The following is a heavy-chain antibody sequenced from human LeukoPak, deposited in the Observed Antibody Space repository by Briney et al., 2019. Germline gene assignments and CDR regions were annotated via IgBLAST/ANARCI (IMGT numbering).Heavy chain of an antibody. D-gene: IGHD3-10*01. CDR1: GGSISSGIYY. CDR3: ARLGLLWFGEFHGMDV. J-gene: IGHJ6*02. CDR2: ISYSGST. V-gene: IGHV4-39*07. Sequence: SETLSLTCTVSGGSISSGIYYWGWIRQPPGKGLEWIGSISYSGSTYYNPSLKSRVTISVDTSKNQFSLKLSSVTAADTAVYYCARLGLLWFGEFHGMDVWGQGTTVTVSS.